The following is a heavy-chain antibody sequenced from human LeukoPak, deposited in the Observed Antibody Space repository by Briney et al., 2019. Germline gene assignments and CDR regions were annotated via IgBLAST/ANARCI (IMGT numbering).Heavy chain of an antibody. Sequence: PGGSLRLSXAASGFTFSSYAMNWVRQAPGKGLEWVSAISGSGGSTYYADSVKGRFTISRDNSKNTLYLQMNSLRAEDTAVYYCAKGYGSGSYLADYWGQGTLVTVSS. D-gene: IGHD3-10*01. CDR1: GFTFSSYA. J-gene: IGHJ4*02. V-gene: IGHV3-23*01. CDR2: ISGSGGST. CDR3: AKGYGSGSYLADY.